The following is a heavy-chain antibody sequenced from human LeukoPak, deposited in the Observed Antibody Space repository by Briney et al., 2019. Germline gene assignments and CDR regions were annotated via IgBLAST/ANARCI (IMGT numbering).Heavy chain of an antibody. D-gene: IGHD3-10*01. J-gene: IGHJ6*02. CDR3: ARVTMVRGVIIYYYYYGMDV. CDR2: LNHSGST. CDR1: GGSFSGYY. Sequence: SETLSLTCAVYGGSFSGYYWSWIRQPPGKGLEWIGELNHSGSTNYNPSLKSRVTISVDTSKNQFSLKLSSVTAADTAVYYCARVTMVRGVIIYYYYYGMDVWGQGTTVTVSS. V-gene: IGHV4-34*01.